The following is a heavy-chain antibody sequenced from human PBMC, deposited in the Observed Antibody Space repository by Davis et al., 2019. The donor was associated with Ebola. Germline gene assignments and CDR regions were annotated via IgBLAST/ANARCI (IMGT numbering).Heavy chain of an antibody. Sequence: PSETLSLTCTVSGGSISSGGYYWSWIRQHPGKGLEWIGYIYYSGSTYYNPSLKSRVTISVDTSKNQFSLKLSSVTAADTAVYYCARVAGDGDYLYFDNWGQGTLVTVSS. J-gene: IGHJ4*02. CDR1: GGSISSGGYY. CDR2: IYYSGST. V-gene: IGHV4-31*03. D-gene: IGHD4-17*01. CDR3: ARVAGDGDYLYFDN.